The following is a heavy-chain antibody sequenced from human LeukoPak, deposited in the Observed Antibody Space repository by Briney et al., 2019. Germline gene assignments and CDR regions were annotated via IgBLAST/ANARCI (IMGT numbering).Heavy chain of an antibody. Sequence: GASVRVSCKASGYTFTSYGISWVRQAPGQGLEWMGWISAYNGNTNYAQKLQGRVTMTTDTSTSTAYMELRSLRSDDTAVYYCAREPPAPWSSGQRLDYWGQGTLVTVSS. CDR3: AREPPAPWSSGQRLDY. J-gene: IGHJ4*02. D-gene: IGHD3-22*01. V-gene: IGHV1-18*01. CDR2: ISAYNGNT. CDR1: GYTFTSYG.